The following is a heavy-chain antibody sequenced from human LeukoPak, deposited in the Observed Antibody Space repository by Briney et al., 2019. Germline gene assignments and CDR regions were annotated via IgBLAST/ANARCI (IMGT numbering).Heavy chain of an antibody. CDR2: IYHSGST. V-gene: IGHV4-38-2*01. CDR1: GYSISSGYY. D-gene: IGHD2-21*02. J-gene: IGHJ3*02. CDR3: ARVVTKEAFDI. Sequence: RSSETLSLTCAVSGYSISSGYYWGWIRQPPGKGLEWIGSIYHSGSTYYNPSFKSRVTISVDTSKNQFSLKLSSVTAADTAVYYCARVVTKEAFDIWGQGTMVTVSS.